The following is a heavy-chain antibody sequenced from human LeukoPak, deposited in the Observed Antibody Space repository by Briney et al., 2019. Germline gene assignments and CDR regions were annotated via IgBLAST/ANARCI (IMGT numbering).Heavy chain of an antibody. CDR3: ARGGGSGSYQDWFDP. J-gene: IGHJ5*02. CDR1: GYTFTSNI. D-gene: IGHD3-10*01. Sequence: ASVKVSCKASGYTFTSNIINWVRQAPGQGLEWMGWISNYNGHTNYAQKFQGRVTMTTDTSTSTAYMELRSLRSDDTAVYYCARGGGSGSYQDWFDPWGQGTLVTVSS. CDR2: ISNYNGHT. V-gene: IGHV1-18*04.